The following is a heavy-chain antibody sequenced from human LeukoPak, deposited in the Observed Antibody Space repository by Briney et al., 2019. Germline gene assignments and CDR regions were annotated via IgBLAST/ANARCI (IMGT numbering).Heavy chain of an antibody. V-gene: IGHV4-4*02. CDR2: IYHSGST. CDR3: ARDNIVVVAATKAYYFDY. Sequence: SETLSLTCGVSGGSISSNNWWSWVRQPPGQGLEWIGEIYHSGSTYYNPSLKSRVTISVDTSKNQFSLKLSSVTAADTAVYYCARDNIVVVAATKAYYFDYWGQGTLVTVSS. CDR1: GGSISSNNW. J-gene: IGHJ4*02. D-gene: IGHD2-15*01.